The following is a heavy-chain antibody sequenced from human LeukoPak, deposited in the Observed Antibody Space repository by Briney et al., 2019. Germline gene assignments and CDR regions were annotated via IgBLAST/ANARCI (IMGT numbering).Heavy chain of an antibody. J-gene: IGHJ6*02. CDR2: ISSSSYI. D-gene: IGHD3-9*01. CDR1: GFTFSSYS. Sequence: GGSLRLSCAASGFTFSSYSMNWVRQAPGKGLEWVSSISSSSYIYYADSVRGRFTISRDNAKNSLYLQMNSLRAEDTAVYYCARDGGHYDILTGYGAYYGMDVWGQGTTVTVSS. CDR3: ARDGGHYDILTGYGAYYGMDV. V-gene: IGHV3-21*01.